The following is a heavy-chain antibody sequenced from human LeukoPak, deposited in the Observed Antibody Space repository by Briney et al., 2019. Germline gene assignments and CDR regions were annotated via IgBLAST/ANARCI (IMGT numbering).Heavy chain of an antibody. CDR3: ARHTLGSSGYYEYFQH. D-gene: IGHD3-22*01. V-gene: IGHV4-39*07. CDR2: IYYSGTT. CDR1: GGSISSSSYY. Sequence: SETLSLTCTVSGGSISSSSYYWGWIRQPPGKGLEWIGSIYYSGTTHYNPSLKSRVTISTDTSKNQFSLKLSSVTAADTAVYYCARHTLGSSGYYEYFQHWGQGTLVTVSS. J-gene: IGHJ1*01.